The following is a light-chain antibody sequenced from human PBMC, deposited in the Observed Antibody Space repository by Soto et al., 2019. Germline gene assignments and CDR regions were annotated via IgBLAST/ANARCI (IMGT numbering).Light chain of an antibody. CDR1: QSVSSN. V-gene: IGKV3-20*01. CDR3: QQYGSAPPIT. CDR2: GAS. Sequence: TVITQYPATLSVSPGERATLSCRASQSVSSNLAWYQQKPGQAPRLLIYGASSRATGIPVRFSGSGSGTEFTLTISRLEPEDFAVYYCQQYGSAPPITFGQGTRLEIK. J-gene: IGKJ5*01.